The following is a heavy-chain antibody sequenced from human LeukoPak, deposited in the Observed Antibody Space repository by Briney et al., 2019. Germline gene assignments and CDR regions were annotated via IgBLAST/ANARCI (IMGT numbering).Heavy chain of an antibody. V-gene: IGHV4-59*01. Sequence: SETLSLTCTVFGGSMSSYDWSWLRQPPGKGLEWVGYIYYSGSTNYNPSLKRRVTISVDTSKNQFSLKLSSVTAADTAVYYCARVGYDILTGYLYYFDYWGQGTLVTVSS. CDR1: GGSMSSYD. J-gene: IGHJ4*02. CDR2: IYYSGST. D-gene: IGHD3-9*01. CDR3: ARVGYDILTGYLYYFDY.